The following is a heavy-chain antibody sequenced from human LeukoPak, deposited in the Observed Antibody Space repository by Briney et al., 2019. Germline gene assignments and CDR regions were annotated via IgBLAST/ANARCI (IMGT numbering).Heavy chain of an antibody. Sequence: ASVKVSCKASGYTFTIYAMHWVRQAPGQRLEWMGRINAGNGNTKYSQKFQGRVTITRDTSASTAYMELSSLRSEDTAVYYCARVQALGYSGYDFFDYWGQGTLVTVSS. CDR3: ARVQALGYSGYDFFDY. D-gene: IGHD5-12*01. V-gene: IGHV1-3*01. CDR2: INAGNGNT. CDR1: GYTFTIYA. J-gene: IGHJ4*02.